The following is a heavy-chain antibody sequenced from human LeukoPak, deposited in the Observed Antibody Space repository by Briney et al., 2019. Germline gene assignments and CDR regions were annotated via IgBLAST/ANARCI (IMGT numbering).Heavy chain of an antibody. J-gene: IGHJ4*02. CDR3: AEIPRD. Sequence: PSETLSLTCTVSGGSMNHHYWSWVRQPPGKEPEWIAYIYDSGTSATTDYSASLKSRVTISMDTSKRQFSLRLDSVTAADTAVYYCAEIPRDWGQGTLVTVSS. V-gene: IGHV4-59*11. CDR2: IYDSGTSATT. CDR1: GGSMNHHY.